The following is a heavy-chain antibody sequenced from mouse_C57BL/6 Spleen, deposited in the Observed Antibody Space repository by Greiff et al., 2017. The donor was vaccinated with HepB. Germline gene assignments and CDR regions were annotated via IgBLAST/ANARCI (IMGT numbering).Heavy chain of an antibody. CDR1: GYTFTSYG. CDR3: ARSGDYGSKDWFAY. V-gene: IGHV1-81*01. CDR2: IYPRSGNT. Sequence: VKLQESGAELARPGASVKLSCKASGYTFTSYGISWVKQRTGQGLEWIGEIYPRSGNTYYNEKFKGKATLTADKSSSTAYMELRSLTSEDSAVYFCARSGDYGSKDWFAYWGQGTLVTVSA. J-gene: IGHJ3*01. D-gene: IGHD1-1*01.